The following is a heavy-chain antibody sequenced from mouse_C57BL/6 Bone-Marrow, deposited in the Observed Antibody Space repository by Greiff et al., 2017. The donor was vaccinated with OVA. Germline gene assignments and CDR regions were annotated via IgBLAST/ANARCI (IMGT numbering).Heavy chain of an antibody. CDR3: AKLTGSFAY. V-gene: IGHV1-26*01. J-gene: IGHJ3*01. D-gene: IGHD4-1*01. Sequence: VQLQQSGPELVKPGASVKISCKASGYTFTDYYMNWVKQSHGKSLEWIGDINPNNGGTSYNQKFKGKATLTVDKSSSTAYMELRSLTSEDSAVYYCAKLTGSFAYWGQGTLVTVSA. CDR1: GYTFTDYY. CDR2: INPNNGGT.